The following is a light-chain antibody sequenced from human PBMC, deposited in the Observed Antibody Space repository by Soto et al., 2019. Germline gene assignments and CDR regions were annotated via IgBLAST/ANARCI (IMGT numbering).Light chain of an antibody. J-gene: IGLJ7*01. CDR3: CSYAGSSV. Sequence: QSVLTQPASVSGSPGQSITISCTGTSSDVGGYNYVSWYQQHPGKAPELMIFEVNKRPSGVSNRFSGSKSGNTAYLTISGLQAEDEADYFCCSYAGSSVFGGGTQLTVL. CDR1: SSDVGGYNY. CDR2: EVN. V-gene: IGLV2-23*02.